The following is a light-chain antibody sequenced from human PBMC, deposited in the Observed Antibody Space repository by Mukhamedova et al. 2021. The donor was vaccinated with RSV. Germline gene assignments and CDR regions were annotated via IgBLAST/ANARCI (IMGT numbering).Light chain of an antibody. V-gene: IGKV1-9*01. J-gene: IGKJ3*01. CDR3: QQLNSYPIT. CDR2: S. Sequence: STLQSGVPSRFSGSGSGTEFTLTISSLRPEDFATYYCQQLNSYPITFGPGTKVDIK.